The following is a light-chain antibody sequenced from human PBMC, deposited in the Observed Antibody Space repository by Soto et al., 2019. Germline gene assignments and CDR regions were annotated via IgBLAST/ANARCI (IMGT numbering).Light chain of an antibody. V-gene: IGLV2-23*01. J-gene: IGLJ2*01. CDR1: RSDVGNYNL. CDR2: EGS. Sequence: QSVLTQPASVSGSPGQSITISCTGTRSDVGNYNLVSWYQQHPGKAPKLMIYEGSERPSGVSNRFSGSKSGNTASLTISGLQAEDEADYYCCSYAGSTTVVFGGGTKLTVL. CDR3: CSYAGSTTVV.